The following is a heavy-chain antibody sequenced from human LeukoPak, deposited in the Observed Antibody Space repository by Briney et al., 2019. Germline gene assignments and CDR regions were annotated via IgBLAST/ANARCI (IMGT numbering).Heavy chain of an antibody. CDR2: IYYHENT. V-gene: IGHV4-39*01. D-gene: IGHD6-6*01. Sequence: SETLSLTCTVSGGSISSSSDYWGWIRQAPGKGLEWIGSIYYHENTYYNSSLKSRVTISVDTSKNQFSLKLSSVTAADTAVYYCARGRKYSSSPRIAYYYYMDVWGKGTTVTVSS. CDR3: ARGRKYSSSPRIAYYYYMDV. CDR1: GGSISSSSDY. J-gene: IGHJ6*03.